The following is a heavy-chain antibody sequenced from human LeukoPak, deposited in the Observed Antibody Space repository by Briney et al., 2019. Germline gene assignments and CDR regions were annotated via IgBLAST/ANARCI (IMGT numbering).Heavy chain of an antibody. V-gene: IGHV1-18*01. J-gene: IGHJ4*02. Sequence: ASVKVSCKASVYTFTSYGISWVRQAPGQGLEWMGWISAYNGNTNYAQKLQGRVTMTEDTSTDTAYIELSSLSSDDAAVYSIDVTGAAPYDIWGQGTLVTVSS. CDR1: VYTFTSYG. D-gene: IGHD2-21*02. CDR3: DVTGAAPYDI. CDR2: ISAYNGNT.